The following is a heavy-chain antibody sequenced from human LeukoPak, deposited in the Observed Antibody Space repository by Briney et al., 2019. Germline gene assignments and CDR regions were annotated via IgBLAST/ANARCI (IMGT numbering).Heavy chain of an antibody. CDR1: GFTFSSYT. Sequence: GGSLRLSCTASGFTFSSYTMTWVRQAPGKGLEWVSAISNNGGYTYYADSVQGRFTISRDNSKSTLCLQMNSLRAEDTAVYYCAKQLGYCSDGSCYFPYWGQGTLVTVSS. V-gene: IGHV3-23*01. CDR2: ISNNGGYT. D-gene: IGHD2-15*01. CDR3: AKQLGYCSDGSCYFPY. J-gene: IGHJ4*02.